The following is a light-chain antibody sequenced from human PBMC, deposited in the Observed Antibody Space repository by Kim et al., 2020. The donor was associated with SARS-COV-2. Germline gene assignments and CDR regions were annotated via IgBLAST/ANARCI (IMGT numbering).Light chain of an antibody. V-gene: IGLV3-21*04. CDR1: NIGSNS. J-gene: IGLJ2*01. Sequence: SYELTQPPSVSVAPGKTARITCGGNNIGSNSVHWYQQKPGQAPVTVIYYNSDRPSGIPERFSGSKSGNTATLTISRVEAGDEADYYCQVWDSSNDQHVVFGGGTQLTVL. CDR2: YNS. CDR3: QVWDSSNDQHVV.